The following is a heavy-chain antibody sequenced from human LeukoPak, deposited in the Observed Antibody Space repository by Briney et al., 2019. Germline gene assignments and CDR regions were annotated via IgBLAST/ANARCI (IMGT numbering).Heavy chain of an antibody. J-gene: IGHJ4*02. V-gene: IGHV3-30*04. D-gene: IGHD4-11*01. CDR3: ARSPYSNYPTSDY. CDR1: GFTFTNDA. Sequence: AGGSLRLSCAASGFTFTNDAMHWVRQAPGKGLEWVALISSDGRDTYYADSVKGRFTISRDNSKNTLFLQMNSLRAEDTAVYYCARSPYSNYPTSDYWGQGTLVTVSS. CDR2: ISSDGRDT.